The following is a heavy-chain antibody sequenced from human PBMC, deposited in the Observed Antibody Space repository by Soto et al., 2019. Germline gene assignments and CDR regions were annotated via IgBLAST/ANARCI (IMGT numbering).Heavy chain of an antibody. D-gene: IGHD3-3*01. Sequence: LRLSCTASGFTFGDYAMSWVRQAPGKGLEWVGFIRSKAYGGTTEYAASVKGRFTISRDDSKSIAYLQMNSLKTEDTAVYYCTTIFGVVISGPNYYYGMDVWGQGTTVTVSS. CDR3: TTIFGVVISGPNYYYGMDV. J-gene: IGHJ6*02. CDR2: IRSKAYGGTT. V-gene: IGHV3-49*04. CDR1: GFTFGDYA.